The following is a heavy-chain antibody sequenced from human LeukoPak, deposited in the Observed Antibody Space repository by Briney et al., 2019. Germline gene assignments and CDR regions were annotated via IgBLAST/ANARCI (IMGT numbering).Heavy chain of an antibody. CDR2: INHSGST. Sequence: SETLSLTCAIYGGSFSGYYWSWIRQPPGKGLEWIGEINHSGSTNYNPSLKSRVTISVDTSKNQFSLKLSSVTAADTAVYYCARGWRYYDSSGYYGNWFDPWGQGTLVTVSS. D-gene: IGHD3-22*01. CDR1: GGSFSGYY. V-gene: IGHV4-34*01. J-gene: IGHJ5*02. CDR3: ARGWRYYDSSGYYGNWFDP.